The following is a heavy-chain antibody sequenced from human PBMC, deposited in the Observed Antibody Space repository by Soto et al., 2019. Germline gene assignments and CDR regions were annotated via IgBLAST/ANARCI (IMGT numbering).Heavy chain of an antibody. V-gene: IGHV1-69*01. Sequence: VQLVQSGAEVKQPGSSVKVSCKTSGGTFSTYAIYWVRQAPGQGLEWMGAIIPLLGTADYAQKFQGRVTITADESTSTAYMELSSLRSADTAVYYCARPKGSYSSGYYYFDYWGQGTLVTVSS. CDR1: GGTFSTYA. CDR2: IIPLLGTA. CDR3: ARPKGSYSSGYYYFDY. D-gene: IGHD6-19*01. J-gene: IGHJ4*02.